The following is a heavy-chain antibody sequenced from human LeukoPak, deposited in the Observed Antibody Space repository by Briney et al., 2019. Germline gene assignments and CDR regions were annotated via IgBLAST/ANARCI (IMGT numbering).Heavy chain of an antibody. CDR3: ARAHLRFLEWSYSHATYYMDV. CDR1: GGTFSTYA. J-gene: IGHJ6*03. CDR2: IIPIFGTA. V-gene: IGHV1-69*06. D-gene: IGHD3-3*01. Sequence: GASVKVSCKASGGTFSTYAISWVRQAPGQGLEWMGGIIPIFGTANYAQKFQGRVTITADKSTSTAYMELSSLRSEDTAVYYCARAHLRFLEWSYSHATYYMDVWGKGTTVTVSS.